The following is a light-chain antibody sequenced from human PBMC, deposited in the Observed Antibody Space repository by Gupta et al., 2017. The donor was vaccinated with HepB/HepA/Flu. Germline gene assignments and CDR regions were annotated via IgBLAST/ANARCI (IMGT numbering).Light chain of an antibody. V-gene: IGLV2-14*01. CDR2: DVS. J-gene: IGLJ3*02. Sequence: QSALTQPAPESWSPGQAITISCTGTSSDVGGYNYVSWYQQHPGKAPKLMIYDVSNRPSGVSNRFSGSKSGNTASLTISGLQAEDEADYYCSSYTSSSTWVFGGGTKLTVL. CDR3: SSYTSSSTWV. CDR1: SSDVGGYNY.